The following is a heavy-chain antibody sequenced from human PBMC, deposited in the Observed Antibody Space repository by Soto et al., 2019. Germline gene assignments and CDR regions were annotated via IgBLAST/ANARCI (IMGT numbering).Heavy chain of an antibody. Sequence: GGSLRLSCVGSGFRFSDHSMHWVRRAPGTGLQWLSYISSSGDRIHYADSVRGRFTVSRDNAKNSLFLRMNSLRDDDTAMHYCARLPKGSLVTGWGQGTQVTVSS. V-gene: IGHV3-48*02. D-gene: IGHD2-21*02. CDR3: ARLPKGSLVTG. CDR2: ISSSGDRI. J-gene: IGHJ4*02. CDR1: GFRFSDHS.